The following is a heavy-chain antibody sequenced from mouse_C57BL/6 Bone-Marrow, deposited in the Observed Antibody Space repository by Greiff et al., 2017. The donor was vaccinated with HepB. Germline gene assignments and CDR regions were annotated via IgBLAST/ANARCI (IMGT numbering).Heavy chain of an antibody. V-gene: IGHV3-6*01. J-gene: IGHJ1*03. Sequence: EVQLQESGPGLVKPSQSLSLTCSVPGYSIPSGYYWNWIRQFPGNKLEWMGYISYDGSNNYNPSLKNRISITRDTSKNQFFLKLNSVTTEDTATYDCANLNYYGSSYWYFDVWGTGTTVTVSS. D-gene: IGHD1-1*01. CDR3: ANLNYYGSSYWYFDV. CDR1: GYSIPSGYY. CDR2: ISYDGSN.